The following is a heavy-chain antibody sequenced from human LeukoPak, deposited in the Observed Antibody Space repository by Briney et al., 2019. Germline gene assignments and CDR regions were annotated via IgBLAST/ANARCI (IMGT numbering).Heavy chain of an antibody. J-gene: IGHJ4*02. D-gene: IGHD4-23*01. CDR1: GYTFTSYD. CDR2: MNPNSGNT. Sequence: ASVKVSCKASGYTFTSYDINWVRQATGQGLEWMGWMNPNSGNTGYAQKFQGRVTMTRNTSMSTAYMELSSLRVDDTAVYYCARDRGYSTFDYWGQGTLVTVSS. V-gene: IGHV1-8*01. CDR3: ARDRGYSTFDY.